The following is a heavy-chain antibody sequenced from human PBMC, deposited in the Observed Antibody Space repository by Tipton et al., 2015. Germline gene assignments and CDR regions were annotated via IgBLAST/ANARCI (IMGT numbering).Heavy chain of an antibody. D-gene: IGHD1-26*01. V-gene: IGHV3-48*02. J-gene: IGHJ4*02. CDR1: GFTFSSYS. CDR3: ARDRTSEWEPSPGY. Sequence: SLRLSCAASGFTFSSYSMNWVRQAPGRGLEWVSYIDSSSSTIYYTSSVKGRFTISRDNANNALYLQMNSLRDEDTAVYYCARDRTSEWEPSPGYWGQGTLVTVSS. CDR2: IDSSSSTI.